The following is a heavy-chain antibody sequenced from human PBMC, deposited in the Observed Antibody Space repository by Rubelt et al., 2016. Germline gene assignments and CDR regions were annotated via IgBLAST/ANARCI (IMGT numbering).Heavy chain of an antibody. V-gene: IGHV3-66*01. CDR1: GFTVSSNY. Sequence: EVQLVESGGGLVQPGGSLRLSCAASGFTVSSNYMSWVRQAPGKGLGWGAVSYSGGSTYYADSVKGIFPISRGNSKNTLYLHMNRLRAEDTAVYYCARNWGFDYWGQGTLVTVSS. CDR2: SYSGGST. J-gene: IGHJ4*02. D-gene: IGHD7-27*01. CDR3: ARNWGFDY.